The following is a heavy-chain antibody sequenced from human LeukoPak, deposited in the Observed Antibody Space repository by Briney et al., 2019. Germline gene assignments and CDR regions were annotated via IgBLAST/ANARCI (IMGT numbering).Heavy chain of an antibody. CDR3: AKDRLYYDSSGYYRYFDY. J-gene: IGHJ4*02. CDR2: ISQSATT. V-gene: IGHV3-23*01. CDR1: GFTFSGYA. Sequence: PGGSLRLSCAASGFTFSGYAMSWVRQAPGKGLEWVSSISQSATTYYTDSVKGRFTISRDNSKNTLYLQMNSLRAEDTAVYYCAKDRLYYDSSGYYRYFDYWGQGTLVTVSS. D-gene: IGHD3-22*01.